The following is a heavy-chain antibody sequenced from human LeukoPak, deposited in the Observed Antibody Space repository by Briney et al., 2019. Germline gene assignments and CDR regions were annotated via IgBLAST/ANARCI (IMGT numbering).Heavy chain of an antibody. D-gene: IGHD6-19*01. V-gene: IGHV3-48*04. CDR3: ARDRMDGSGWYFGY. Sequence: GGSLRLSCAASGFTFSTYSMNWVRQAPGKGLEWVSYISSSSTIYYADSVKGRFTISRDNAKNSLYLQMHSLRAEDTAVYYCARDRMDGSGWYFGYWGQGTLVTVSS. CDR1: GFTFSTYS. J-gene: IGHJ4*02. CDR2: ISSSSTI.